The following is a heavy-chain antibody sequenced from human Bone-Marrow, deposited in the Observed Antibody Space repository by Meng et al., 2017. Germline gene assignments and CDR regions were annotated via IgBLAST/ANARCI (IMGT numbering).Heavy chain of an antibody. CDR1: GYTFTSYY. V-gene: IGHV1-8*02. CDR3: ATLDFWSGYTDMDV. D-gene: IGHD3-3*01. Sequence: ASVKVSCKASGYTFTSYYMHWARQATGQGLEWMGWMNPNNGNTAYAQKFQGRVTMTRNTSISKAYMELSSLRSEDTAVYYCATLDFWSGYTDMDVWGQGTTVTVSS. CDR2: MNPNNGNT. J-gene: IGHJ6*02.